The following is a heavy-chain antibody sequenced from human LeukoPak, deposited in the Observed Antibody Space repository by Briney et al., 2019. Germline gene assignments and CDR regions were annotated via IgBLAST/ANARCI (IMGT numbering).Heavy chain of an antibody. J-gene: IGHJ4*02. CDR3: ANGPNSSGWSLDY. Sequence: SGGSLRHPCAASGFTFSSYGLHWVRQAPGKGLEWVAVISYDGSNKYYADSVKGRFTISRDNSKNTLYLQMNSLRAEDTAVYYCANGPNSSGWSLDYWGQGTLVTVSS. CDR2: ISYDGSNK. D-gene: IGHD6-19*01. CDR1: GFTFSSYG. V-gene: IGHV3-30*18.